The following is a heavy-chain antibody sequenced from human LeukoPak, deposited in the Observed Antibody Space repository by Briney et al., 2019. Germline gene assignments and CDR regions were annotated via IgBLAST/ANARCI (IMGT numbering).Heavy chain of an antibody. CDR1: GFTFSSYG. CDR2: ISYDGSNK. J-gene: IGHJ1*01. Sequence: GGSLRLSCAASGFTFSSYGMHWVRQAPGKGLEWVAVISYDGSNKYYADSVKGRFTISRDNSKNTLYLQMNSLRAEDTAVYYCAKDYHHYFQHWGQGTLVTVSS. V-gene: IGHV3-30*18. CDR3: AKDYHHYFQH. D-gene: IGHD1-14*01.